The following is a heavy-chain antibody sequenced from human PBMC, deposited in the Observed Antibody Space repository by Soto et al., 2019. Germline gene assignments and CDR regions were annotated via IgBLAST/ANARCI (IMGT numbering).Heavy chain of an antibody. CDR3: ARETGYSSGYYYYYGMDV. CDR2: TYYRSKWYN. CDR1: GDSVSSNIAA. J-gene: IGHJ6*02. D-gene: IGHD5-18*01. Sequence: TVSLPTAISGDSVSSNIAAWNWIRQSPSIGLEWLGRTYYRSKWYNDYAVSVKSRITINADTSMNQFSLQLNSLTQEDTAVYYCARETGYSSGYYYYYGMDVWGQGTTVTVSS. V-gene: IGHV6-1*01.